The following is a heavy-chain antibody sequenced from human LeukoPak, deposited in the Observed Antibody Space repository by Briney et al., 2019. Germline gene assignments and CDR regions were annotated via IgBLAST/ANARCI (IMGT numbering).Heavy chain of an antibody. J-gene: IGHJ4*02. CDR3: ARDPTVTTGTNDY. CDR1: GYSISSGYY. D-gene: IGHD4-17*01. Sequence: SETLSLTCTVSGYSISSGYYWGWIRQPPGKGLEWIGEINHSGSTNYNPSLKSRVTISVDTSKNQFSLKLSSVTAADTAVYYCARDPTVTTGTNDYWGQGTLVTVSS. CDR2: INHSGST. V-gene: IGHV4-38-2*02.